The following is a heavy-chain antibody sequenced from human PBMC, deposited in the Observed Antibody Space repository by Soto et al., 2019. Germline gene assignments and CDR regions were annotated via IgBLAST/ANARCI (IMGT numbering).Heavy chain of an antibody. J-gene: IGHJ6*02. CDR3: XXXXXXXXXXSYYYYGMDV. V-gene: IGHV3-48*01. CDR2: ISSSSSTI. Sequence: EVQLVESGGGLVQPGGSLRLSCAASGFTFSSYSXXXXXXXXXXXXEWVSYISSSSSTIYYADSVKGRFTISRDNXXXXXXXXXXXXXXXXXXXXXXXXXXXXXXXXSYYYYGMDVWGQGTTVTVSS. CDR1: GFTFSSYS.